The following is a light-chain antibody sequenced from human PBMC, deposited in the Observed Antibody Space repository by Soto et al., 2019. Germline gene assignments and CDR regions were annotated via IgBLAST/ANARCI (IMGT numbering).Light chain of an antibody. CDR1: QTISNW. J-gene: IGKJ1*01. V-gene: IGKV1-5*01. Sequence: DIQMTQSPSTLRAAVRDRVTITCRATQTISNWLAWYQQKPGTAPQLLIYHASTLESGVPSRFSGTGSATEFTLISSRLQPDEFATYYCQQYGSYWTFGQGTKVDIK. CDR2: HAS. CDR3: QQYGSYWT.